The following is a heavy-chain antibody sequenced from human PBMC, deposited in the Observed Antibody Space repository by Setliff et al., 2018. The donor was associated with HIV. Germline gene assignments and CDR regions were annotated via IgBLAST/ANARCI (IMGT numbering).Heavy chain of an antibody. CDR2: INHSGST. Sequence: PSETLSLTCAVYGGSFSGYYWSWIRQPPGKGLEWIGEINHSGSTNYNMSLWSRVTISLDASRNQFSLELTSVTAADTAIYYCARTIQPSSSPFDFWGQGILVTVSS. CDR3: ARTIQPSSSPFDF. D-gene: IGHD6-19*01. V-gene: IGHV4-34*01. CDR1: GGSFSGYY. J-gene: IGHJ4*02.